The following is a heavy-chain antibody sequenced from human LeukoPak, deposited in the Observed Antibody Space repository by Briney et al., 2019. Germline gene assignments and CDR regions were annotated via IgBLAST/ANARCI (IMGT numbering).Heavy chain of an antibody. CDR3: ARDRPTGASRLFVVQ. CDR2: MSSGSRYI. CDR1: GFTFSNHA. Sequence: GGSLRLSCTASGFTFSNHAMTWVRQAPGKGLEWISSMSSGSRYIYYADSVRGRFTISRDNAKNSLSLLMNSLRAEDTAVYYCARDRPTGASRLFVVQWGQGTLVTVSS. V-gene: IGHV3-21*01. D-gene: IGHD3-3*01. J-gene: IGHJ4*02.